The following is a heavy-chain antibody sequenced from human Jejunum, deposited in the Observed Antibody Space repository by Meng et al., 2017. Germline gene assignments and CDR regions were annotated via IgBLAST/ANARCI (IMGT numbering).Heavy chain of an antibody. D-gene: IGHD2/OR15-2a*01. J-gene: IGHJ4*02. CDR2: INPSGAST. CDR3: VRANKVDY. Sequence: ASVKVSCKASGYTFSSYSMHWVRQAPGQGLEWMGRINPSGASTRYAPNYQGRVTMTWDTSTSTVYMELNSLKSEDTAVYYCVRANKVDYWGQGILVTVSS. V-gene: IGHV1-46*01. CDR1: GYTFSSYS.